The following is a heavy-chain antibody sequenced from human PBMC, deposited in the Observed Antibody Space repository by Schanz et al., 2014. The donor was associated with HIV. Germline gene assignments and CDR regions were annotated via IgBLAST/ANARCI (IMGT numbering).Heavy chain of an antibody. CDR1: GFTFDSYG. CDR2: ISYDGTNK. J-gene: IGHJ4*02. CDR3: AKPEYDSRGNSQSHFDS. D-gene: IGHD3-22*01. Sequence: QVQLVESGGGVVQPGRSLRLSCAASGFTFDSYGIHWVRQAPGKGLEWVAVISYDGTNKKFADSVKGRFTISRDNSKNTLYLQMNSLRVEDTAVYYCAKPEYDSRGNSQSHFDSWGQGTLVTVSS. V-gene: IGHV3-30*18.